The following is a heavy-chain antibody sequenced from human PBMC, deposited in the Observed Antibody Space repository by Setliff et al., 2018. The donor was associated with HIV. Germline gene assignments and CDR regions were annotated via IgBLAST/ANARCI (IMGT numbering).Heavy chain of an antibody. CDR1: VGSISSSSYY. CDR2: IYYSGST. V-gene: IGHV4-39*01. D-gene: IGHD1-26*01. CDR3: ASPTSDLYSGSPE. Sequence: PSETLSLTCTVSVGSISSSSYYWGWIRQPPGKGLEWIGSIYYSGSTYYNPSLKSRVTISVDTSKNQFSLKLSSVTAADTAVYYCASPTSDLYSGSPEWGQGTLVTVSS. J-gene: IGHJ4*02.